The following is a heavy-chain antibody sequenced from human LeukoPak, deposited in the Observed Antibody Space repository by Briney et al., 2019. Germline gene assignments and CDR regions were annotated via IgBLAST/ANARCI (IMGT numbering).Heavy chain of an antibody. CDR1: GFTFSTYG. V-gene: IGHV3-30*18. J-gene: IGHJ4*02. D-gene: IGHD5-18*01. CDR2: MSYDGSQT. Sequence: PGGSLRLSCEASGFTFSTYGMHWVRQAPGKGLEWVAGMSYDGSQTDSANSVKGRFTISRDNSRNTLYLKMNSLTTEDTAVYYCAKVGGLWLSLGHFDYWGPGTLVTVSS. CDR3: AKVGGLWLSLGHFDY.